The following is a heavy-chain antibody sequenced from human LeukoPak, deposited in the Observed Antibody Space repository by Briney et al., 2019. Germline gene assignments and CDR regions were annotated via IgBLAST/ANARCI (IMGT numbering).Heavy chain of an antibody. CDR3: TRDPLYGALDS. CDR2: IQPDGSQG. Sequence: GGSLRLSCVASGFTFGSYWMTWVRQAPGKGLEWVANIQPDGSQGLYVDSVKGRFIFSRDNAKKSLYLQMNSLRAEDTAVYYCTRDPLYGALDSWGQGTLVTVSS. V-gene: IGHV3-7*01. CDR1: GFTFGSYW. D-gene: IGHD4-17*01. J-gene: IGHJ4*02.